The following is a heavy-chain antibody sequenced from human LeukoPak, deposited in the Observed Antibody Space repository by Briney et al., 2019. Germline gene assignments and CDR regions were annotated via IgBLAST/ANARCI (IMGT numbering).Heavy chain of an antibody. CDR2: IYHTGST. D-gene: IGHD6-19*01. J-gene: IGHJ4*02. CDR3: ARANVWLAHDY. Sequence: SETLSLTCTVSGGSVSDYDWSWIRQSPGKGLEWIGYIYHTGSTSYSPSLKSRVTISVDKSKNQFSLKLSSVTAADTAVYYCARANVWLAHDYWGQGTLVTVSS. V-gene: IGHV4-59*02. CDR1: GGSVSDYD.